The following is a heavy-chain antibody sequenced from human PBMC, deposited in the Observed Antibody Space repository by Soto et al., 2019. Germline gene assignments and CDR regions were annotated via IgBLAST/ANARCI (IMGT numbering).Heavy chain of an antibody. Sequence: VQLVESGGGLVKPGGSLRLSCTASGFTFSNAWMSWVRQAPGKGLEWVGRIKSKVDGETTEYAARVKGRFTISRDDTKNTLYQQMNSVTTERTAVYYCTTIVGSHVSFNYWGQGALVTASS. CDR2: IKSKVDGETT. D-gene: IGHD3-16*01. CDR3: TTIVGSHVSFNY. CDR1: GFTFSNAW. J-gene: IGHJ4*02. V-gene: IGHV3-15*01.